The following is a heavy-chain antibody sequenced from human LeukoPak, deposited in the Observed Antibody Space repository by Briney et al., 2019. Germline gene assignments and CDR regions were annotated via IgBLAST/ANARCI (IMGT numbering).Heavy chain of an antibody. J-gene: IGHJ6*02. CDR3: AKYSGSRPYYYYGMDV. Sequence: GGSLRLSCAASGFTFSSYAMSWVRQAPGKGLEWVSAISGSGGSTYYADSVKGRFTISRDNSKNTLYLQMNSLRAEDTAVYHCAKYSGSRPYYYYGMDVWGQGTTVTVSS. V-gene: IGHV3-23*01. D-gene: IGHD1-26*01. CDR1: GFTFSSYA. CDR2: ISGSGGST.